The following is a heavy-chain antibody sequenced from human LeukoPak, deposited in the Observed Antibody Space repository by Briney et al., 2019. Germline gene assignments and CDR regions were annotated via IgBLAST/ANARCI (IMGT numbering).Heavy chain of an antibody. Sequence: GGSLRLSCAASGFTFSSYAMHWVRQAPGKGLEWVAVISYDGSNKYYADSVKGRFTISRGNSKNTLYLQMNSLRAEDTAVYYCARDRPFDILTGYSYYFDYWGQGTLVTVSS. CDR2: ISYDGSNK. V-gene: IGHV3-30*04. CDR1: GFTFSSYA. J-gene: IGHJ4*02. CDR3: ARDRPFDILTGYSYYFDY. D-gene: IGHD3-9*01.